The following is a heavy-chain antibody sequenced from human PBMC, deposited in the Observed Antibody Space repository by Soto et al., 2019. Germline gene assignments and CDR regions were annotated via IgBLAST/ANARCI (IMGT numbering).Heavy chain of an antibody. CDR1: GFTFSSYS. V-gene: IGHV3-21*01. CDR2: ISSSSSYT. Sequence: PGGSLRLSCAASGFTFSSYSMNWVRQAPGKGLEWVSSISSSSSYTYYADSVKGRFTISRDNAKNSLYLQMNSLRAEDTAVYYCARDGQEAFDIWGQGTMVTVSS. CDR3: ARDGQEAFDI. J-gene: IGHJ3*02.